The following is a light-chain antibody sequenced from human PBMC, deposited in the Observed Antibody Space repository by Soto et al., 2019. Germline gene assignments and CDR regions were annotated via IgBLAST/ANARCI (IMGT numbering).Light chain of an antibody. V-gene: IGLV7-43*01. CDR2: STD. CDR1: TGAVTSGYY. Sequence: QAVVTQEPSLTVSPGGTVTLTCASSTGAVTSGYYPNWFQQKPGQAPMALIYSTDNKHPWTPARFSGSLLGGKAALTLSGVQPEDEAEYYCLLYYGANWVFGGGTKLTVL. J-gene: IGLJ3*02. CDR3: LLYYGANWV.